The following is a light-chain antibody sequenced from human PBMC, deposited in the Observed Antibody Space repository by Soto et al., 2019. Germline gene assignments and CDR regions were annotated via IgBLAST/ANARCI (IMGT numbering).Light chain of an antibody. CDR1: QSINSE. CDR2: GAS. J-gene: IGKJ2*01. V-gene: IGKV3-15*01. Sequence: EIVMTQSPATLSLSPGERAALSCRASQSINSELAWYQQKPGHPPRLLIYGASTRATGVPARFTGSESGSELTLTISGLQSEDFAVYYCQQGHNWPLTFGQGTRLEI. CDR3: QQGHNWPLT.